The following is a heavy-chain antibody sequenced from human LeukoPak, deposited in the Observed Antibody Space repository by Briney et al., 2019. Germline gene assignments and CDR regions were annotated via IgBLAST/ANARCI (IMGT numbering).Heavy chain of an antibody. CDR3: AHIAARPGKDDY. D-gene: IGHD6-6*01. V-gene: IGHV4-34*01. CDR2: INHSGST. J-gene: IGHJ4*02. CDR1: GGSFSGYY. Sequence: SETLSLTRAVYGGSFSGYYWSWIRQPPGKGLEWIGEINHSGSTNYNPSLKSRVTISVDTSKNQFSLKLSSVTAADTAVYYCAHIAARPGKDDYWGQGTLVTVSS.